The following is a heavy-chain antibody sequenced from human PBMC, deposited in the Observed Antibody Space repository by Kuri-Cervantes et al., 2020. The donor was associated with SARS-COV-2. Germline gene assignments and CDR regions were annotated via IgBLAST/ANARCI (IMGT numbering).Heavy chain of an antibody. D-gene: IGHD6-13*01. CDR3: PSTYVGYSSSWYPGGDY. Sequence: SETLSLTCAVSGSSTSSGDYWSWIRQPPGKGLEWLGYIYYSGSTNYNPSVKSRVTISVDTSKNQFTLKLSSVTAADTAVYYCPSTYVGYSSSWYPGGDYGGQGTLVTVSS. CDR1: GSSTSSGDY. V-gene: IGHV4-61*08. CDR2: IYYSGST. J-gene: IGHJ4*02.